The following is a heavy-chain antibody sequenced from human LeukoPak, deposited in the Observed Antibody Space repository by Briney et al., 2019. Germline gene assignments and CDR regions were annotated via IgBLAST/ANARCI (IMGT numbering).Heavy chain of an antibody. J-gene: IGHJ3*02. CDR3: ARERGGFFRKSAFDI. Sequence: PGGSLRLSCAASGFTFSSYAMHWVRQAPGKGLEYVSAISSNGGSTYYANSVKGRFTISRDNSKNTLYLQMGSLRAEDMAVYYCARERGGFFRKSAFDIWGQGTMVTVSS. CDR2: ISSNGGST. V-gene: IGHV3-64*01. CDR1: GFTFSSYA. D-gene: IGHD1-14*01.